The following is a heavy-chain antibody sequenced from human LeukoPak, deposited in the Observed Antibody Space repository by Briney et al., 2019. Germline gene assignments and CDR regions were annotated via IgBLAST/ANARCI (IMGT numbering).Heavy chain of an antibody. D-gene: IGHD2-15*01. J-gene: IGHJ5*02. CDR3: ARDRRGYCSGGSRQPYNWFDP. Sequence: SVKVSCKASGGTFSSYAISWVRQAPGQGLEWMGGIIPIFGTANYAQKFQGRVTITADESTSTAYMELSSLRSEDTAVYYCARDRRGYCSGGSRQPYNWFDPWGQGTLVTVSS. CDR2: IIPIFGTA. CDR1: GGTFSSYA. V-gene: IGHV1-69*01.